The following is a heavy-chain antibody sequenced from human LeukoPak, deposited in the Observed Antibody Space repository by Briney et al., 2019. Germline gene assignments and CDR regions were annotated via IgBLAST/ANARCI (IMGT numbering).Heavy chain of an antibody. CDR3: VKGPRPDITVAHTVEN. Sequence: PGGSLRLSCAASGFTFSRYAMSWVRQAPGKGLEWVSTISSRGDSTYVADSVKGRFTISRDNSKNSLYLQMNTVRAEDTAVYYCVKGPRPDITVAHTVENWGQGTLVTVSS. V-gene: IGHV3-23*01. J-gene: IGHJ4*02. CDR1: GFTFSRYA. CDR2: ISSRGDST. D-gene: IGHD6-19*01.